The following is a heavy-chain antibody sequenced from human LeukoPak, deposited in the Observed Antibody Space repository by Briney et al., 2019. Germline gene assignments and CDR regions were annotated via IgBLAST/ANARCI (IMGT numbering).Heavy chain of an antibody. CDR3: ARAKGSADAFDI. J-gene: IGHJ3*02. Sequence: GGSLRLSCAASGFTFSSYSMNWVRQAPGKGLEWVSSISSSSSYIYYADSVKGRFTISRDNAKNSLYLQMNSLRAEDTAVYYCARAKGSADAFDIWGQGTMVTVSS. V-gene: IGHV3-21*01. CDR2: ISSSSSYI. D-gene: IGHD3-10*01. CDR1: GFTFSSYS.